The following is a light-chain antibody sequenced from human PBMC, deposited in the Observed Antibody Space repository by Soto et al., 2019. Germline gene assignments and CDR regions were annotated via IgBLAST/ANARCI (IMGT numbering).Light chain of an antibody. Sequence: DVVMTQTPLSLSVAPGQPASISCKSIQXFLHITGETFLFWYLQKPGQSPQLLIYEVSTRVSGVPDRFSGSGSGTDFTLEISRVETDDVGIYYCMQSTQLPPTFGQGTRLRL. V-gene: IGKV2D-29*02. CDR1: QXFLHITGETF. J-gene: IGKJ5*01. CDR3: MQSTQLPPT. CDR2: EVS.